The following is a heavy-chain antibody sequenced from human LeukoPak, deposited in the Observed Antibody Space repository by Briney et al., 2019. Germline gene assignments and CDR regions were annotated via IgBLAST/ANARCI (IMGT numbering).Heavy chain of an antibody. Sequence: GGSLRLSCAASGLTVSSNYMTWVRQAPGKGLEWVSVIYGGNSTYYADSVKGRFLISRDNSKNTLYLQMNSLRADDTAVYYCGGSSSSSRFYFDYWGQGTLVTVSS. J-gene: IGHJ4*02. CDR2: IYGGNST. CDR3: GGSSSSSRFYFDY. V-gene: IGHV3-66*01. CDR1: GLTVSSNY. D-gene: IGHD6-6*01.